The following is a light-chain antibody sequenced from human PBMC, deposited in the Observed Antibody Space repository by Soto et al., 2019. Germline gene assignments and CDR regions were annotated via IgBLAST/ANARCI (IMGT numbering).Light chain of an antibody. V-gene: IGKV3-20*01. CDR1: QSVSSSY. CDR2: GAS. Sequence: EMWFKQTTNTLSWSPGERAALPCRASQSVSSSYLAWYQQKPGQAPRLLIDGASSRATGIPDRFSGSGSGTDFTLTISRLEPEDFAVYYCQQYGSSPRTFGQGTKVDIK. CDR3: QQYGSSPRT. J-gene: IGKJ1*01.